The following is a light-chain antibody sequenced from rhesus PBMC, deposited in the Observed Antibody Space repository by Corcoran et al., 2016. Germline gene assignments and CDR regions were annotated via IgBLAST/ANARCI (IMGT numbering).Light chain of an antibody. CDR1: QSLLSSNGYNY. CDR2: YGS. J-gene: IGKJ4*01. Sequence: DIVMTQTPLSLPVTLGEPASISCRSSQSLLSSNGYNYLTWYLQKPAHSPQLLIYYGSNRASRVPDRVRGSGSGTDFTLKISRVEAEDVGVYYCMQALQTPLTFGGGTKVEIK. CDR3: MQALQTPLT. V-gene: IGKV2-60*01.